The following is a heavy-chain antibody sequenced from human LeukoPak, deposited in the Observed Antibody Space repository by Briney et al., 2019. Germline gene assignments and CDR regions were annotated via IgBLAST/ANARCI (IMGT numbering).Heavy chain of an antibody. CDR2: ISSSGSTI. Sequence: PGGSLRLSCAASGFTFSSYAMSWVRQAPGKGLEWVSYISSSGSTIYYAGSVKGRFTISRDNAKNSLYLQMNSLRAEDTAVYYCAAAMVRGVFDPWGQGTLVTVSP. CDR3: AAAMVRGVFDP. V-gene: IGHV3-48*04. CDR1: GFTFSSYA. J-gene: IGHJ5*02. D-gene: IGHD3-10*01.